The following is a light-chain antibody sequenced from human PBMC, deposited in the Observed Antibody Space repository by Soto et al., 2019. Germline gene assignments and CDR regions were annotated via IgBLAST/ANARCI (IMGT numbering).Light chain of an antibody. J-gene: IGLJ1*01. CDR3: SSYRSSSTPYV. Sequence: QSVLTQPASVSGSPGQSITISCTGTSSDVGGYNYVSWYQQYPGKAPKLMIYDVSNRPSGVSDRFSGSKSGNTASLTISGLQAEDEADYYCSSYRSSSTPYVFGTGTKVTVL. CDR2: DVS. V-gene: IGLV2-14*03. CDR1: SSDVGGYNY.